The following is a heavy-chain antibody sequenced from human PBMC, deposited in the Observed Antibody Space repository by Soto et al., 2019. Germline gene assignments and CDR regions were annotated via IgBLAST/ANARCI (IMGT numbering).Heavy chain of an antibody. D-gene: IGHD2-2*02. Sequence: PGGSLRLSCAASGFTFSSYEMNWVRQAPGKGLEWVSYISSSGSTIYYADSVKGRFTISRDNAKNSLYLQMNSLRAEDTAVYYCARDPGGYCSSTSCYNYGMDVWGQGTTVTVS. J-gene: IGHJ6*02. V-gene: IGHV3-48*03. CDR2: ISSSGSTI. CDR1: GFTFSSYE. CDR3: ARDPGGYCSSTSCYNYGMDV.